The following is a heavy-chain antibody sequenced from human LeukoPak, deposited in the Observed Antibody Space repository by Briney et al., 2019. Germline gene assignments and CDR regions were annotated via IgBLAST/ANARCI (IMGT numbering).Heavy chain of an antibody. CDR1: GFTFSSYS. CDR3: ARGAVDTAMVTS. CDR2: ISSSSSYI. Sequence: GGSLRLSCAASGFTFSSYSMNWVRQAPGKGLEWVSSISSSSSYIYYADSVKGRFTISRDNAKNSLYLQMNSLRAEDTAVYYCARGAVDTAMVTSWGQGTLVTVSS. V-gene: IGHV3-21*01. D-gene: IGHD5-18*01. J-gene: IGHJ5*02.